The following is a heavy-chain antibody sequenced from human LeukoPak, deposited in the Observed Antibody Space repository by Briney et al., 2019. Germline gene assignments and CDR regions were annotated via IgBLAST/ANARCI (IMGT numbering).Heavy chain of an antibody. D-gene: IGHD6-25*01. V-gene: IGHV1-69*13. Sequence: GASVKVSSKASGGTFRTFAISWVRQAPGQGLEWMGGIIPIFGIPDSAQKFQGRLTITADESTTTAYMELSSLRSDDTAIYYCGLSGNYYYYYMDVWGKGTTVTISS. J-gene: IGHJ6*03. CDR1: GGTFRTFA. CDR3: GLSGNYYYYYMDV. CDR2: IIPIFGIP.